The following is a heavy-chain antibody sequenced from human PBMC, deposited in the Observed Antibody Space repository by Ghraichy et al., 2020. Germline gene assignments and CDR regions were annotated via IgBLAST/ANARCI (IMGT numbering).Heavy chain of an antibody. V-gene: IGHV1-2*02. CDR2: INPNSGGT. J-gene: IGHJ4*02. Sequence: ASVKVSCKASGYTFTGYYMHWVRQAPGQGLEWMGWINPNSGGTNYAQKFQGRVTMTRDTSISTAYMELSRLRSDDTAVYYCARENPAGYSYGYGPFDYWGQGTLVTVSS. CDR3: ARENPAGYSYGYGPFDY. D-gene: IGHD5-18*01. CDR1: GYTFTGYY.